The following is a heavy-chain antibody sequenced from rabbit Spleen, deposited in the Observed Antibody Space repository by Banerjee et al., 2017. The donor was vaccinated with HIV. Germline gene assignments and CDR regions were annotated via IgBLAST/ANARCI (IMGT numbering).Heavy chain of an antibody. Sequence: QSLEEYGGDLVKNGASLTLTCTASGFSFSSSDYMSWVRQAPGKGLEWIACIYTSSDNTWYASWAKGRFSTSRTSSTTVTLQITSLTAADTATYFCARDAGPSFSTDCMDLWGQGTLVTVS. CDR2: IYTSSDNT. J-gene: IGHJ5*01. D-gene: IGHD4-2*01. CDR1: GFSFSSSDY. CDR3: ARDAGPSFSTDCMDL. V-gene: IGHV1S40*01.